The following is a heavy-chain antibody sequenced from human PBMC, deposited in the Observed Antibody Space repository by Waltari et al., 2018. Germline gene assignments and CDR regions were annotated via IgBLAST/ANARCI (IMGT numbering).Heavy chain of an antibody. CDR1: GYTLTELS. CDR2: LDPEDGET. CDR3: ATGNVELRYGSYNWFDP. D-gene: IGHD1-7*01. V-gene: IGHV1-24*01. J-gene: IGHJ5*02. Sequence: QVQLVQSGAEVKKPGASVKVSCKVSGYTLTELSMHWVRQAPGKGLEWMGGLDPEDGETSYAQKCQGRVTMTEDTSTDTAYMELSSLRSEDTAVYYCATGNVELRYGSYNWFDPWGQGTLVTVSS.